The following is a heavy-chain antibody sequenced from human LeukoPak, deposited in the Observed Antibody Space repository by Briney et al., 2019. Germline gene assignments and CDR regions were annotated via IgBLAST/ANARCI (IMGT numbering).Heavy chain of an antibody. J-gene: IGHJ4*02. D-gene: IGHD5-24*01. V-gene: IGHV4-31*03. CDR2: IYYSGST. CDR1: GGSISSGGYY. Sequence: SETLSLTCTVSGGSISSGGYYWSWIRQHPGEGLEWIGYIYYSGSTFYNPSLKSRVTISLDTSKNQFSLKLSSVTAADTAVYYCARGEVATITPYFDYWGQGTLVTVSS. CDR3: ARGEVATITPYFDY.